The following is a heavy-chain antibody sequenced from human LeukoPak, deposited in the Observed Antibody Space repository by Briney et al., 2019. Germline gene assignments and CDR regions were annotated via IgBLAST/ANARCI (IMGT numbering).Heavy chain of an antibody. CDR1: NNFIRNGYY. V-gene: IGHV4-38-2*01. Sequence: PSETLSLTCAVSNNFIRNGYYWGWIRQSPGKGLEWIGRISYSGNTYYNPSLKSRVTISVDTSKNHFSLRLSSVTAADTAVYFCSRLTHSYYSDTSGYYPYYYRDVWGEGTTVTVSS. CDR3: SRLTHSYYSDTSGYYPYYYRDV. CDR2: ISYSGNT. J-gene: IGHJ6*03. D-gene: IGHD3-22*01.